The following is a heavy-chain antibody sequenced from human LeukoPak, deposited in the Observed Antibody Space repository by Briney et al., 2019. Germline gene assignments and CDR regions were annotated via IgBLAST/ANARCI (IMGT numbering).Heavy chain of an antibody. V-gene: IGHV3-23*01. CDR3: AHGAMYQLDY. J-gene: IGHJ4*02. D-gene: IGHD2-2*01. Sequence: GGSLRLSCAASGFTFSSYSMNWVRQAPGKGLEWVSGISNSADVTYYADSVKGRFTISGDNSRNTLFLQMNSLRAEDTAVYYCAHGAMYQLDYWGQGTLVTVSS. CDR1: GFTFSSYS. CDR2: ISNSADVT.